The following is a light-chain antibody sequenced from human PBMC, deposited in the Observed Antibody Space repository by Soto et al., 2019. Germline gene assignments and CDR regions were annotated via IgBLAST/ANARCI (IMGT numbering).Light chain of an antibody. J-gene: IGLJ3*02. CDR3: QSYDSSLSGWV. CDR2: RNS. V-gene: IGLV1-40*01. CDR1: SSNIGAYYD. Sequence: QSVLTQPPSVSGAPGQRVTISCTGSSSNIGAYYDVHWYQQLPGTAPKLLIYRNSNRPSGVPDRFSGSKSGISASLAIAGLQAEDEADYYCQSYDSSLSGWVFGGGTKLTVL.